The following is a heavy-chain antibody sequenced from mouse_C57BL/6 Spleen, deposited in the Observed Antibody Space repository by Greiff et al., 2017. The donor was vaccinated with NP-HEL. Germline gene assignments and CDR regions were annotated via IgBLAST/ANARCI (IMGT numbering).Heavy chain of an antibody. V-gene: IGHV1-50*01. CDR1: GYTFTSYW. J-gene: IGHJ3*01. CDR3: ARRDYAGFAY. D-gene: IGHD1-1*02. CDR2: IDPSDSYT. Sequence: QVQLQQSGAELVKPGASVKLSCKASGYTFTSYWMQWVKQRPGQGLEWIGEIDPSDSYTNYNQKFKGKATLTVDTSSSTAYMQLSSLTSEDSAVYYCARRDYAGFAYWGQGTLVTVSA.